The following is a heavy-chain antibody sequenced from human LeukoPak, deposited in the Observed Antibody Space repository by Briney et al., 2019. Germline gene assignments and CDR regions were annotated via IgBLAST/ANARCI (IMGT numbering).Heavy chain of an antibody. CDR1: GFTFSSFA. Sequence: GGSLRLSCAASGFTFSSFAMSWVRPAPGKGLEWVSALSGSGGSTYYADSVKGRFTISRDNSKNTLYLQMNSLRAEDTAVYYCAIDFTDPVGATRVYYFDYWGQGTLVTVSS. CDR2: LSGSGGST. V-gene: IGHV3-23*01. D-gene: IGHD1-26*01. CDR3: AIDFTDPVGATRVYYFDY. J-gene: IGHJ4*02.